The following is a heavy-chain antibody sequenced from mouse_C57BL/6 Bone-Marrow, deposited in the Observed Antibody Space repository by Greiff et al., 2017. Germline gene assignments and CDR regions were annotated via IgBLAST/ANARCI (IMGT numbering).Heavy chain of an antibody. CDR2: INPNNGGT. Sequence: EVQLQQSGPELVKPGASVKMSCKASGYTFTDYNMHWVKQSPGKSLEWIGYINPNNGGTSYNQKFKGKATLTVNKSSSTAYMELRSLTSEYSAVYYCARTSPYYFDYWGQGTTLTVSS. CDR1: GYTFTDYN. D-gene: IGHD6-1*01. J-gene: IGHJ2*01. V-gene: IGHV1-22*01. CDR3: ARTSPYYFDY.